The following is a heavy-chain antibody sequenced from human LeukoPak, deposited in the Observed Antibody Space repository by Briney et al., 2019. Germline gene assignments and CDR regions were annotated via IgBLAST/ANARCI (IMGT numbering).Heavy chain of an antibody. CDR1: GFTFSSYA. V-gene: IGHV3-23*01. D-gene: IGHD6-13*01. CDR3: AKKAGAAAAGTGGYYFDY. J-gene: IGHJ4*02. CDR2: ISGSGGGT. Sequence: GGSLRLSCAASGFTFSSYAMSWVRQAPGKGLEWVFAISGSGGGTYYADSVKGRFAISRDNSKNTLYLQMNSLRAEDTAVYYCAKKAGAAAAGTGGYYFDYWGQGTLVTVSS.